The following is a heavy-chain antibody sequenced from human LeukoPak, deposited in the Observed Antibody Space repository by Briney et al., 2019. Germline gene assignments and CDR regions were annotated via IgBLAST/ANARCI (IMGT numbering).Heavy chain of an antibody. J-gene: IGHJ4*02. D-gene: IGHD5-24*01. CDR3: ARDFTSYDGYNYYFDY. CDR2: IYYSGST. CDR1: GGSISSSSYY. V-gene: IGHV4-39*07. Sequence: SETLSLTCTVSGGSISSSSYYWGWIRQPPGKGLEWIGSIYYSGSTYYNPSLKSRVTISVDTSKNQFSLKLSSVTAADTAVYYCARDFTSYDGYNYYFDYWGQGTLVTVSS.